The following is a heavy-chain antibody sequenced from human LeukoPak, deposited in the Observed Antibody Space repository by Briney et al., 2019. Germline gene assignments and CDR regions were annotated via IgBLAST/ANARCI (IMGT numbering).Heavy chain of an antibody. V-gene: IGHV4-34*01. Sequence: SETLSLTCAVYGGSFSVYYWSWIRQPPGKGLEWIGEINHSGSTNYNPSLKSRVTISVDTSKNQFSLKLSSVTAADTAVYYCARVVKIPGPIAAAGTGDFDYWGQGTLVTVSS. J-gene: IGHJ4*02. CDR2: INHSGST. CDR1: GGSFSVYY. D-gene: IGHD6-13*01. CDR3: ARVVKIPGPIAAAGTGDFDY.